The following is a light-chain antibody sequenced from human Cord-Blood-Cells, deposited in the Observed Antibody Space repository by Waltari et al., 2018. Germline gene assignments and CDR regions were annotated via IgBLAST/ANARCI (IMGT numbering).Light chain of an antibody. J-gene: IGLJ2*01. V-gene: IGLV3-1*01. CDR2: QDS. CDR1: KSGDKY. CDR3: QAWDSSTVV. Sequence: SYELPHPPSVSVSPGQTASITCSGAKSGDKYACWYQQKPGQSPVLVIYQDSKLPPGIPERFAGSNSGNTATLTISGTQAMDEADYYCQAWDSSTVVFGGGTKLTVL.